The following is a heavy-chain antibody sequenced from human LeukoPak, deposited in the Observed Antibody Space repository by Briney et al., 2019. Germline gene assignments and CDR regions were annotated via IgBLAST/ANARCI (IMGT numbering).Heavy chain of an antibody. J-gene: IGHJ4*02. CDR3: AGWYCDYPWYCRDY. CDR2: IRSDGSSK. D-gene: IGHD4-17*01. CDR1: GFTYSSYG. V-gene: IGHV3-30*02. Sequence: GGSLRLSCAASGFTYSSYGLHWVRQAPGKGLEGVALIRSDGSSKNYADSVKGRFTISRDTSKNTVYLQMNSLRAEDTAVYSCAGWYCDYPWYCRDYWGQGTLATVSS.